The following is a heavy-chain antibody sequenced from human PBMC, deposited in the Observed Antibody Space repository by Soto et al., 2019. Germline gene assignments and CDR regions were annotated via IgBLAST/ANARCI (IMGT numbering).Heavy chain of an antibody. D-gene: IGHD6-13*01. J-gene: IGHJ6*02. CDR1: GGTFSSYA. CDR2: IIPIFGTA. CDR3: ARGSPAARGHYYYYGMDV. V-gene: IGHV1-69*01. Sequence: QVQLVQSGAEVKKPGSSVKVSCKASGGTFSSYAISWVRQAPGQGLEWMGGIIPIFGTANYAQKFQGRVTITADESTSTGYMELSSLRSEDTAVYYCARGSPAARGHYYYYGMDVWGQGTTVTVSS.